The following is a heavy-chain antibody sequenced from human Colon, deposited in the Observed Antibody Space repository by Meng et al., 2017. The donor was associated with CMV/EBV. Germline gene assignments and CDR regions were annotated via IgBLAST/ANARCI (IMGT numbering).Heavy chain of an antibody. Sequence: GESLKISCVVSGVTFSDSVMSWVRQAPGKGLEWVAAISSRGDKRDYADSVKGRFTISRDNFRNTVILQMSSMKVEDTAVYYCARGQFLHYFDDWGRGTLVTVS. CDR1: GVTFSDSV. D-gene: IGHD2/OR15-2a*01. V-gene: IGHV3-23*01. CDR3: ARGQFLHYFDD. CDR2: ISSRGDKR. J-gene: IGHJ4*02.